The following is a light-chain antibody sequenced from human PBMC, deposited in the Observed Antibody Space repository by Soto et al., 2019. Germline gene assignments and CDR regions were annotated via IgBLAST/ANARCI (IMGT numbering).Light chain of an antibody. CDR2: GAS. V-gene: IGKV3-11*01. CDR1: QSVSTS. CDR3: QQRSDWLT. Sequence: EIVLTQSPATLSLSPGEGGTLSCRASQSVSTSLAWYQQKPGQAPRLLIYGASRRAAGIPGRFSGSGSGTDFTLTISSLEPEDFAVYYCQQRSDWLTFGGGTKVDI. J-gene: IGKJ4*01.